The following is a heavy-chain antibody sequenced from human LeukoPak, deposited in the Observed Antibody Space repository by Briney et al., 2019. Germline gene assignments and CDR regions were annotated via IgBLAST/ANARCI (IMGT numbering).Heavy chain of an antibody. Sequence: PSETLSLTCTVSGGSISSYYWSWIRQPPGKGLEWIGYIYYSGSTNYNPSLKSRVTISVDTSKNQFSLKLSSVTAADTAVYYCARMPSQQLWLFDYWGQGTLVTVSS. J-gene: IGHJ4*02. CDR3: ARMPSQQLWLFDY. CDR2: IYYSGST. V-gene: IGHV4-59*01. D-gene: IGHD5-18*01. CDR1: GGSISSYY.